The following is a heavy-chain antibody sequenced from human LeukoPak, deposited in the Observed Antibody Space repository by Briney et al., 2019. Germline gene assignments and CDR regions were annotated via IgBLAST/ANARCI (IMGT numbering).Heavy chain of an antibody. CDR3: AGGGIGYCSSTSCRNWFDP. V-gene: IGHV4-34*01. D-gene: IGHD2-2*01. J-gene: IGHJ5*02. CDR2: INHSGST. CDR1: GGSFSGYY. Sequence: SETLSLTCAVYGGSFSGYYWSWIRQPPGKGLEWIGEINHSGSTNYNPSLKSRVTISVDTSKNQFSLKLSSVTAADTAVYYCAGGGIGYCSSTSCRNWFDPWGQGTLVTVSS.